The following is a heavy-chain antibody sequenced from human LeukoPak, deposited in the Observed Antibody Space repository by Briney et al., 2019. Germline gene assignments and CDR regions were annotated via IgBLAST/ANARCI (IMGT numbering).Heavy chain of an antibody. CDR2: INPSGGNT. CDR1: GYTFTSYY. D-gene: IGHD1-26*01. CDR3: AADLSVGPSRYDP. V-gene: IGHV1-46*01. J-gene: IGHJ5*02. Sequence: ASVKVSCKASGYTFTSYYMHWVRQAPGQGLEWMGIINPSGGNTNYAQKFQERVTITRDMSTSTAYMELSSLRSEDTAVYYCAADLSVGPSRYDPWGQGTLVTVSS.